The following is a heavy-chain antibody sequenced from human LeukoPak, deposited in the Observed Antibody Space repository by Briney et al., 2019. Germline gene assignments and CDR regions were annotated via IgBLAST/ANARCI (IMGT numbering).Heavy chain of an antibody. D-gene: IGHD6-13*01. CDR3: ASVNPQLGGWFDP. J-gene: IGHJ5*02. CDR1: GGSFSGYY. Sequence: SETLSLTCAVYGGSFSGYYWSWIRQPPGKGLEWIGEINHSGSTNYNPSLKSRVTISVDTSKNQFSLKLSSVTAADTAVYYCASVNPQLGGWFDPWGQGTLVTVSS. CDR2: INHSGST. V-gene: IGHV4-34*01.